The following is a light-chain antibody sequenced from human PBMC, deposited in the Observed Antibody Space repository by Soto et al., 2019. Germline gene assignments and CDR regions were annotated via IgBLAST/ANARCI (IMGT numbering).Light chain of an antibody. CDR2: AAS. Sequence: DIQMTQSPSSVSASVGDRVTITCAASQGVSNWLAWYQQKPGKAPELLIYAASTLQSGVPSRFSGSGSGTEFTLTISSLQPDDFATYYCQHYNSYSEAFGQGTKVDIK. J-gene: IGKJ1*01. CDR1: QGVSNW. CDR3: QHYNSYSEA. V-gene: IGKV1D-16*01.